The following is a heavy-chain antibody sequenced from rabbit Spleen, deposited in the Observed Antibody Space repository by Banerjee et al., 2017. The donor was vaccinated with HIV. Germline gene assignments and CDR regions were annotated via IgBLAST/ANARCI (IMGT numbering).Heavy chain of an antibody. CDR2: IYGGDSDST. CDR3: ARDTGSSFSSYGMDL. D-gene: IGHD8-1*01. Sequence: QSLEESGGGLVKPEGSLTLTCKASGVSFSSSDYMCWVRQAPGKGLEWIACIYGGDSDSTAYASWAKGRHTISKTSSTTVTLQMTSLTAADTATYFCARDTGSSFSSYGMDLWGPGTLVTVS. CDR1: GVSFSSSDY. J-gene: IGHJ6*01. V-gene: IGHV1S40*01.